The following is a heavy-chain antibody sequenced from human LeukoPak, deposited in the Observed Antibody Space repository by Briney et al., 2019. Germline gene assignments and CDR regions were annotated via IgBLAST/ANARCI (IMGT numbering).Heavy chain of an antibody. Sequence: PGGSLRLSCAASGFTFSSYGMHWVRQAPGKGLEWVAVISYDGSNKYYADSVKGRFTISRDNSKNTLYLQMNSLRAEDTAVYYCAKEGEIMVRGFDYWGQGTLVTVSS. CDR3: AKEGEIMVRGFDY. V-gene: IGHV3-30*18. CDR2: ISYDGSNK. CDR1: GFTFSSYG. J-gene: IGHJ4*02. D-gene: IGHD3-10*01.